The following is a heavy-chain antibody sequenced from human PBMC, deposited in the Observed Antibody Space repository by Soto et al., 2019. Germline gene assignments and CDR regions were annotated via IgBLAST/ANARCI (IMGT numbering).Heavy chain of an antibody. CDR2: ISAYNGNI. CDR1: GYDFTNYG. J-gene: IGHJ4*02. Sequence: QVRLVQSGAEVKKPGASVKVSCTTYGYDFTNYGINWVRQAPGQGLEWMGWISAYNGNIVYAQNFRGRATLTTDTSTGSSYMELRSLRSDDTAVYYCARGHDIWTCWKFTFWGQGTLVIVAS. D-gene: IGHD3-9*01. CDR3: ARGHDIWTCWKFTF. V-gene: IGHV1-18*01.